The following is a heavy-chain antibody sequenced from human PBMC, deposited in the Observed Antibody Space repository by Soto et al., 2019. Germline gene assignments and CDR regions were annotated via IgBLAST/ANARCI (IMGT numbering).Heavy chain of an antibody. CDR3: ARDQLYYNDISGRPLNAFDV. CDR1: GLTVRDYG. CDR2: IGIGSSTT. V-gene: IGHV3-48*01. J-gene: IGHJ3*01. Sequence: GGSLKLSGAAPGLTVRDYGMNWVRQAPGKGLEWVSYIGIGSSTTYYADSVKGRFTISRDNAKNSLYLQMNSLRAEDTAVYYCARDQLYYNDISGRPLNAFDVWGQGTMVTVSS. D-gene: IGHD3-22*01.